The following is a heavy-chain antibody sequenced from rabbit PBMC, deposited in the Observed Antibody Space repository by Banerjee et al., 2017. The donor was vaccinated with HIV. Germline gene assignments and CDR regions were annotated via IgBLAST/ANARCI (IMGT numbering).Heavy chain of an antibody. CDR1: GFSFSTSYY. J-gene: IGHJ4*01. CDR3: ARDSAGNTITFNL. V-gene: IGHV1S40*01. D-gene: IGHD7-1*01. Sequence: QSLEESGGDLVKPGASLTLTCTASGFSFSTSYYMCWVRQAPGKGLEWIACIDTGSSGSTYYASWAKGRFTISKTSSTTVTLQMTSQTAADTATYFCARDSAGNTITFNLWGPGTLVTVS. CDR2: IDTGSSGST.